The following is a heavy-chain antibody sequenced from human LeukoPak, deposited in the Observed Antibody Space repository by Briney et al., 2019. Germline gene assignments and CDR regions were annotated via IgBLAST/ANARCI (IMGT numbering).Heavy chain of an antibody. D-gene: IGHD1-26*01. Sequence: GGSLRLSCAASGFTFSSYSMNWVRQAPGKGLEWVSYISSSSSTIYYADSVKGRFTISRDNAKNSLYLQMNSLRAEDTAVYYCARLTTQIDYWGQGTLVTVSS. CDR3: ARLTTQIDY. J-gene: IGHJ4*02. CDR1: GFTFSSYS. V-gene: IGHV3-48*01. CDR2: ISSSSSTI.